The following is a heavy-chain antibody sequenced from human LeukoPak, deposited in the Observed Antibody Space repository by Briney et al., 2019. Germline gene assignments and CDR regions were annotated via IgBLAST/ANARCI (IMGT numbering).Heavy chain of an antibody. CDR2: IYYSGST. D-gene: IGHD3-10*01. CDR1: GGSISSSSYY. Sequence: SETLSLTCTVSGGSISSSSYYWGWLRQPPGKGLEWIGSIYYSGSTYYNPSLKSRVTISVDTSKNQFSLKLSSVTAADTAVYYCARTAPMKLFGELLGRIWGLWGQGTLVTVSS. V-gene: IGHV4-39*07. J-gene: IGHJ4*02. CDR3: ARTAPMKLFGELLGRIWGL.